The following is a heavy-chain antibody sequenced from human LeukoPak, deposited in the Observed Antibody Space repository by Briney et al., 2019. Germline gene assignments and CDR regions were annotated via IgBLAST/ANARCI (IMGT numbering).Heavy chain of an antibody. CDR3: ARDYGSDYMDV. D-gene: IGHD3-10*01. CDR2: IYHSGST. V-gene: IGHV4-4*02. J-gene: IGHJ6*03. Sequence: SETLSLTCTVSGGSISSSNWWSWVRQPPGKGLEWIGEIYHSGSTNYNPSVKSRLTISMDKSKNQFSLKLSSVTAADTAVYYCARDYGSDYMDVWGKGTTVTVSS. CDR1: GGSISSSNW.